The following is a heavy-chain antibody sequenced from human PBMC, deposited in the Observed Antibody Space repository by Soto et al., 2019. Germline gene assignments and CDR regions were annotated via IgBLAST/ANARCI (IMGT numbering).Heavy chain of an antibody. J-gene: IGHJ4*02. V-gene: IGHV4-34*01. D-gene: IGHD2-8*02. CDR3: ARDKITGLFAY. CDR1: GGSFSGYY. Sequence: SETLSPPFAVYGGSFSGYYWTWIRQPPGTGLEWIGEINHSGSTNYNPSLKSRVTISVDTSKNQFSLKLTSVTAADTAVYYCARDKITGLFAYWGQGTLVTVS. CDR2: INHSGST.